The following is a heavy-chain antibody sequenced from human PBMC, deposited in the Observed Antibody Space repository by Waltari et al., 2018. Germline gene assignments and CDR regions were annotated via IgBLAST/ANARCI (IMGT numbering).Heavy chain of an antibody. D-gene: IGHD3-22*01. CDR2: INSGSTTI. Sequence: EVQLVESGGGLVQPGGSLRLACAASGSTFSGYSMNWVRQAPGKGPEWISYINSGSTTISYADSVRGRFTISRDNAKSFLYLDLFSLRAEDTAVYYCVRDPYHDPSGYPGYWGQGTLVTVSS. J-gene: IGHJ4*02. V-gene: IGHV3-48*01. CDR1: GSTFSGYS. CDR3: VRDPYHDPSGYPGY.